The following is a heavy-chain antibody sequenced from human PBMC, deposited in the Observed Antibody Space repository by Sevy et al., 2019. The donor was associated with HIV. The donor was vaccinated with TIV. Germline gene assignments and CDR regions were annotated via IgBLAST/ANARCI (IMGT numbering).Heavy chain of an antibody. Sequence: GGSLRLSCAASGFTFSTYTMNWVRQAPGKGLEWVSAISGSGGSTYYADSVEGRFTISRDKSKNTVFLQMNSLRAEDTAIYYCAKGDRTFYGMDVWGQRTTVTVSS. CDR1: GFTFSTYT. V-gene: IGHV3-23*01. CDR3: AKGDRTFYGMDV. D-gene: IGHD2-15*01. CDR2: ISGSGGST. J-gene: IGHJ6*02.